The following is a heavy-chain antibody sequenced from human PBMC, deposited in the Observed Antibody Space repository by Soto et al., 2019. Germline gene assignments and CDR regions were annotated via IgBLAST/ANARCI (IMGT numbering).Heavy chain of an antibody. J-gene: IGHJ6*02. CDR1: GGSITSGGYF. V-gene: IGHV4-39*01. CDR3: AKREDSSQFGGRDI. D-gene: IGHD1-26*01. CDR2: VHSTGGT. Sequence: SETLSLTCTVSGGSITSGGYFWDWIRQPPGKGLEWIGTVHSTGGTYYSPSLRSRVTISVDTSKNLFSLKMTSASATDTAVYFCAKREDSSQFGGRDIWGQGHAVTV.